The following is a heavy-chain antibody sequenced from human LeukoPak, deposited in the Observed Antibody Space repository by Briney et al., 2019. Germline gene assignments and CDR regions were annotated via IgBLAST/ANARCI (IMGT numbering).Heavy chain of an antibody. CDR1: GGSISSGDYY. V-gene: IGHV4-30-4*01. D-gene: IGHD3-22*01. CDR2: IYYSGST. CDR3: VRAVSSGYYYQYYFDY. J-gene: IGHJ4*02. Sequence: SETLSLTCTVSGGSISSGDYYWSWIRQPPGKGLEWIGYIYYSGSTYYNPSLKSRVTISVDTSKNQFSLKLSSVTAADTAVYYCVRAVSSGYYYQYYFDYWGQGTLVTVSS.